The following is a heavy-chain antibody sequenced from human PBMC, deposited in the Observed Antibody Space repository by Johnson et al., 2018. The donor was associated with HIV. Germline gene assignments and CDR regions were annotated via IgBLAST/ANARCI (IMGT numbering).Heavy chain of an antibody. CDR2: ISYDGSNK. CDR3: AKVHSSSSNGFDI. J-gene: IGHJ3*02. Sequence: QMQLVESGGGVVQPGRSLGLSCAASGFTFSSYGMHWVRQAPGKGLEWVAVISYDGSNKYYADSVTGRFTVSRDNYKNTLYLQMNSLRGEDTAVYYCAKVHSSSSNGFDIWGQGTMVTVSS. D-gene: IGHD6-6*01. CDR1: GFTFSSYG. V-gene: IGHV3-30*18.